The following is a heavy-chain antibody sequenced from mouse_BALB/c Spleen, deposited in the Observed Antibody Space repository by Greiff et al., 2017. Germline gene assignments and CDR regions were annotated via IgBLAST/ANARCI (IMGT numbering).Heavy chain of an antibody. J-gene: IGHJ1*01. D-gene: IGHD2-2*01. CDR3: ARDGYDGYWYFDV. V-gene: IGHV3-2*02. Sequence: EVKLMESGPGLVKPSQSLSLTCTVTGYSITSDYAWNWIRQFPGNKLEWMGYISYSGSTSYNPSLKSRISITRDTSKNQFFLQLNSVTTEDTATYYCARDGYDGYWYFDVWGAGTTVTVSS. CDR1: GYSITSDYA. CDR2: ISYSGST.